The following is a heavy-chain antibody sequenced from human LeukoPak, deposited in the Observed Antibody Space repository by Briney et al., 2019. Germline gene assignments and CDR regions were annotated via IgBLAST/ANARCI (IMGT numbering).Heavy chain of an antibody. V-gene: IGHV1-46*01. D-gene: IGHD3-10*01. Sequence: ASLKVSCKASVYTFTGYYIHWVRLAPGHGLEWMGIIKPSAGGTKYAQKFQGRVTMTRDTSTRTVYMVLSSLRSEETAVEYSARDGFLFDCWGQGTLVTIS. J-gene: IGHJ4*02. CDR2: IKPSAGGT. CDR1: VYTFTGYY. CDR3: ARDGFLFDC.